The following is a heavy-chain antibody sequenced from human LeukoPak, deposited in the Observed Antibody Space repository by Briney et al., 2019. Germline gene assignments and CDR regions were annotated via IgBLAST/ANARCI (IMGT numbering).Heavy chain of an antibody. CDR3: ARAKLGYCSGGSCYSSIYYYYYYGMDV. V-gene: IGHV3-21*01. Sequence: GGSLRLSCAASGFTFSSYSMNWVRQAPGKGLEWVSSISSSSSYIYYADSVKGRFTISRDNAKNSLYLQMNSLRAEDTAVYYCARAKLGYCSGGSCYSSIYYYYYYGMDVWGQGTTVTVSS. D-gene: IGHD2-15*01. CDR1: GFTFSSYS. J-gene: IGHJ6*02. CDR2: ISSSSSYI.